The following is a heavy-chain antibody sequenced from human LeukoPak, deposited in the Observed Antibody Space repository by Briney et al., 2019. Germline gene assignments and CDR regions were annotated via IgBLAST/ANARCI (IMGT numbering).Heavy chain of an antibody. CDR3: ARPADTGVDASDL. CDR2: TNPSGGRT. J-gene: IGHJ3*01. V-gene: IGHV1-46*01. Sequence: ASVKVSCKASGYTFTTYHMHWVRQALGQGLEWMGTTNPSGGRTHYAQRFQARVTMTSDTSTSTAYMDLSSLRSEDTAVYYCARPADTGVDASDLWGQGTMVIVSS. CDR1: GYTFTTYH. D-gene: IGHD3-10*01.